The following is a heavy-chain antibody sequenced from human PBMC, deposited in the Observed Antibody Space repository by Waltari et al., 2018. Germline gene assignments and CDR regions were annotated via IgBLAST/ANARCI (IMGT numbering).Heavy chain of an antibody. J-gene: IGHJ4*02. CDR2: IKQDGSEK. Sequence: EVQLVESGGGLVQPGGSLRLSCAASGFTFSSYWLRCVRQAPGKGVEWVAKIKQDGSEKDYVDSVKGRFTISRDNAKNSLYLQMNSLRAEDTAVYYCARGAYSSGWFFDYWGQGTLVTVSS. CDR3: ARGAYSSGWFFDY. CDR1: GFTFSSYW. V-gene: IGHV3-7*01. D-gene: IGHD6-19*01.